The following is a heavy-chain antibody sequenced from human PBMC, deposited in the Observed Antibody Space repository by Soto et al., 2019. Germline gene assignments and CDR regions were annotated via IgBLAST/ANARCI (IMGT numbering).Heavy chain of an antibody. CDR2: IYSGGST. J-gene: IGHJ6*02. CDR3: ASLYSSSWYYYYGMDV. D-gene: IGHD6-13*01. V-gene: IGHV3-66*01. CDR1: GFTVSSNY. Sequence: GGSLRLSCAASGFTVSSNYMSWVRQAPGKGLEWVSVIYSGGSTYYADSVKGRFTISRDNSKNTLYLQMNSLRAEDTAVYYCASLYSSSWYYYYGMDVWGQGTTVTVSS.